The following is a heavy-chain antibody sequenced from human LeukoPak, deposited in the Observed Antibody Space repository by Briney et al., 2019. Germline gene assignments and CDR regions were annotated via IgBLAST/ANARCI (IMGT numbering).Heavy chain of an antibody. CDR1: GYTFTSYD. Sequence: ASVKVSCKASGYTFTSYDINWVRQATGLGLEWMGWMNPNSGNTGYAQKFQGRVTMTRNTSISTAYMELSSLRSEDTAVYYCPRGLRRGGSGSYGDYWGQGTLVTVSS. J-gene: IGHJ4*02. V-gene: IGHV1-8*01. CDR3: PRGLRRGGSGSYGDY. D-gene: IGHD3-10*01. CDR2: MNPNSGNT.